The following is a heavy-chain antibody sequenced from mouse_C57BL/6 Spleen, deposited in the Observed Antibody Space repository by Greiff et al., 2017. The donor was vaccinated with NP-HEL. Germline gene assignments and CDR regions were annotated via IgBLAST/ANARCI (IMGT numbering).Heavy chain of an antibody. CDR2: ISYDGSN. V-gene: IGHV3-6*01. J-gene: IGHJ4*01. CDR3: AVGYSYAMDY. D-gene: IGHD2-3*01. CDR1: GYSITSGYY. Sequence: ESGPGLVKPSQSLSLTCSVTGYSITSGYYWNWIRQFPGNKLEWMGYISYDGSNNYNPSLKNRISITRDTSKNQFFLKLNSVTTEDTATYYCAVGYSYAMDYWGQGTSVTVSS.